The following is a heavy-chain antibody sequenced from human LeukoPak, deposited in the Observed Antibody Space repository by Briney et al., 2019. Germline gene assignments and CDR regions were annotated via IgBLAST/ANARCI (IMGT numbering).Heavy chain of an antibody. Sequence: ASVKVSCKASGYTFTGYYMHWVRQAPGQRLEWMGWINPNSGGTNYAQKLQGWVTMTRDTSISTAYMELSRLRSDDTAVYYCARALEWLTGYYYMDVWGKGTTVTVSS. D-gene: IGHD3-3*01. J-gene: IGHJ6*03. V-gene: IGHV1-2*04. CDR1: GYTFTGYY. CDR3: ARALEWLTGYYYMDV. CDR2: INPNSGGT.